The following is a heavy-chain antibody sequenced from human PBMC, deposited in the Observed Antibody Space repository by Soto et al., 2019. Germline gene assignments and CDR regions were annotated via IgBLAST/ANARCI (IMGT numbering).Heavy chain of an antibody. CDR2: ITGSGGST. Sequence: GSLRLSCAASGFTFTIYAMSWVRQAPGKGLEWVSAITGSGGSTYYADSVKGRFTISRDNSKNTLYLQMNSLRAEDTAVYYCAKARGAMVRGAAFYFDYWGQGTLVTVSS. D-gene: IGHD3-10*01. CDR1: GFTFTIYA. V-gene: IGHV3-23*01. CDR3: AKARGAMVRGAAFYFDY. J-gene: IGHJ4*02.